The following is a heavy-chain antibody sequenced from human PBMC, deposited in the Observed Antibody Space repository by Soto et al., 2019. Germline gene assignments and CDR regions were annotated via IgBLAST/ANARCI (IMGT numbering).Heavy chain of an antibody. V-gene: IGHV4-30-4*01. D-gene: IGHD2-2*01. CDR1: GGSISSGDYY. Sequence: SETLSLTCTVSGGSISSGDYYWSWIRQPPGKGLEWIGYIYYSGSTYYNPSLKSRVTISVDTSKNQFSLKLSSVTAADTAVYYCAGDGVPAAYYYYGMDVWGQGTTVTVSS. J-gene: IGHJ6*02. CDR2: IYYSGST. CDR3: AGDGVPAAYYYYGMDV.